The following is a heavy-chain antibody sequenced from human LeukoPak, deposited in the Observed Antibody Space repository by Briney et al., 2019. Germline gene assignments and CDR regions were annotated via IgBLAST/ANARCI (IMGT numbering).Heavy chain of an antibody. V-gene: IGHV4-31*03. Sequence: PSETLSLTCTVSGGSISSGGYYWSWIRQYPGKGLEWIGYIYYSGSTYYNPSLKSRVTISVDTSKNQFSLKLSSVTAADTAVYYCATAFWSGSPYYFDYWGQGTLVTVSS. CDR2: IYYSGST. CDR3: ATAFWSGSPYYFDY. D-gene: IGHD3-3*01. J-gene: IGHJ4*02. CDR1: GGSISSGGYY.